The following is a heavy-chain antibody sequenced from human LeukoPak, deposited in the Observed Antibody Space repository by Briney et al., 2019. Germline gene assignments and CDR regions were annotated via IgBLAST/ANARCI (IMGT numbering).Heavy chain of an antibody. CDR3: ARRLGSRGRFDP. D-gene: IGHD3-10*01. Sequence: PSETLSLTCTVSGGSISSSSNYWGWIRQPPGKGLEWIGSIYYSGSTYYNPSLKSRVTISVDTSENQFSLKLTSVTAADTAVYYCARRLGSRGRFDPWGQGTLVTVSS. CDR1: GGSISSSSNY. V-gene: IGHV4-39*01. CDR2: IYYSGST. J-gene: IGHJ5*02.